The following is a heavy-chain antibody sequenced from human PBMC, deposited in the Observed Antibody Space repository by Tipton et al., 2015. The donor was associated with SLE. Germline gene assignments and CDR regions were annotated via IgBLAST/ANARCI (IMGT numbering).Heavy chain of an antibody. CDR2: VSATGTT. CDR1: GGSLNNHF. Sequence: TLSLTCTVSGGSLNNHFCSWIRQSAGKGLEWIGHVSATGTTNYNPSLNSRVTISIDTSKNHFSLSLSSVTAADTAVYYCSRVVVEGGPYYYRYGMDVWGQGTTVTVS. J-gene: IGHJ6*02. D-gene: IGHD3-22*01. CDR3: SRVVVEGGPYYYRYGMDV. V-gene: IGHV4-4*07.